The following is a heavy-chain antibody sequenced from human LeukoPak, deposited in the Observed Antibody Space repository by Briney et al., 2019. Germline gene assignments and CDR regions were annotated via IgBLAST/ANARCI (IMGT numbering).Heavy chain of an antibody. V-gene: IGHV1-69*06. Sequence: VASVTVSCKASGGTFSSYAISWVRQVPGQGLEWMGGIIPIFGTANYAQKFQGRVTITADKSTSTAYMELSSLRSEDTAVYYCARDSSSVSAPDYYYMDVWGKGTTVTVSS. CDR2: IIPIFGTA. CDR1: GGTFSSYA. D-gene: IGHD6-13*01. CDR3: ARDSSSVSAPDYYYMDV. J-gene: IGHJ6*03.